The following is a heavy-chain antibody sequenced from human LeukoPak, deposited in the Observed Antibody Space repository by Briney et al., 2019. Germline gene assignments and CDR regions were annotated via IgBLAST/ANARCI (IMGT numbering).Heavy chain of an antibody. Sequence: PSETLSLTCTVSVGSISSSSYYWGWIRQPPGKGLEWIGSIYYSGSTYYNPSLKSRVTMSVDTSKNQSSLKLTSVPAADTAVYYCARPEGFDPWGQGTLVTVSS. CDR2: IYYSGST. V-gene: IGHV4-39*01. CDR1: VGSISSSSYY. CDR3: ARPEGFDP. J-gene: IGHJ5*02.